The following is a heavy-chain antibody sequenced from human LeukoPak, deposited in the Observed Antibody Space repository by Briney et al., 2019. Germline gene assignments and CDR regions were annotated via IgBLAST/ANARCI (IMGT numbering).Heavy chain of an antibody. J-gene: IGHJ4*02. D-gene: IGHD1-26*01. Sequence: SETLSLTCAVSGGSISSSNWWSWVRQPPGKGLEWIGEIYHSGSTNYNPSLKSRVTISVDKSKNQFSLKLSSVTAADTAVYYCARRSGGGSFYFDYWGQGTLVTVSS. CDR3: ARRSGGGSFYFDY. CDR1: GGSISSSNW. V-gene: IGHV4-4*02. CDR2: IYHSGST.